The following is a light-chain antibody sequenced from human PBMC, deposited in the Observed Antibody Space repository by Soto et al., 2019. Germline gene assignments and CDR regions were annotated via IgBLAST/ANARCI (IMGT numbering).Light chain of an antibody. V-gene: IGKV3-20*01. CDR2: VAS. CDR3: QQYNNWPLT. Sequence: EIVLTQSPGTLSLSPGERATLSCRASQSISSSSLAWYQQRPGQAPRLLIYVASSRATGIPDRFSGSGSGTEFTLTISSLQSEDFAVYYCQQYNNWPLTFGGGTKVDIK. J-gene: IGKJ4*01. CDR1: QSISSSS.